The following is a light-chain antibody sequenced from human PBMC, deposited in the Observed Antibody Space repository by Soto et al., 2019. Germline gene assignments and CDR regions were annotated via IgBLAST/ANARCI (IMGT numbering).Light chain of an antibody. CDR3: QQYNSFPWT. J-gene: IGKJ1*01. Sequence: IQMTQSPSTLSASVGDRVTITCRASQGISNALAWYQQTPGKAPKLLIYDASSLESGVPSRFSGSGPGTEFTLTISSLHPDDFAAYYCQQYNSFPWTFGLGTKVEIK. V-gene: IGKV1-13*02. CDR1: QGISNA. CDR2: DAS.